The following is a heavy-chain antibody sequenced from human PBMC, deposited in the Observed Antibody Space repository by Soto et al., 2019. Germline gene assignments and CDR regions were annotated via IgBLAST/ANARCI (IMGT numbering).Heavy chain of an antibody. Sequence: SETLSLTCTVSGCSISSGGYYWSWILQHPGKGLEWIGYIYYSGSTYYNPSLKSRVTISVDTSKNQFSLKLSSVTAADTAVYYCARDLCGIRCYAGNWFDSCGQGTMVTVSS. V-gene: IGHV4-31*03. J-gene: IGHJ5*01. CDR1: GCSISSGGYY. D-gene: IGHD2-2*01. CDR2: IYYSGST. CDR3: ARDLCGIRCYAGNWFDS.